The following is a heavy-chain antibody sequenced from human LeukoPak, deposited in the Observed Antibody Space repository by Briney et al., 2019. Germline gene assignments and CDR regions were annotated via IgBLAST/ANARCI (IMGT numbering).Heavy chain of an antibody. V-gene: IGHV3-21*01. D-gene: IGHD1-26*01. CDR2: ISSSSSYI. J-gene: IGHJ3*02. CDR1: GFTFSSYS. Sequence: PGGSLRLSCAASGFTFSSYSMNWVRQAPGKGLEWVSSISSSSSYIYYADSVKGRFTISRDNAKNSLYLQMNSLRAEDTAVYYCARERGSGSYYTEKAFDIWGQGTMVTVSS. CDR3: ARERGSGSYYTEKAFDI.